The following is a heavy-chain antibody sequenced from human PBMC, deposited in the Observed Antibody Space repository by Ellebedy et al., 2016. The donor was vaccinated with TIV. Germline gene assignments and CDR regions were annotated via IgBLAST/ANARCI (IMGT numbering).Heavy chain of an antibody. J-gene: IGHJ4*02. CDR2: TSVSNGNT. CDR3: ARSFGHSALPNFDY. D-gene: IGHD3/OR15-3a*01. CDR1: GYTFTSYG. Sequence: ASVKVSCKASGYTFTSYGISWVRQAPGQGLEWMGWTSVSNGNTNYIEELQGRVTMTTDTSTSTAYMELRSLKSDDTAVYFCARSFGHSALPNFDYWGQGTLVTVSS. V-gene: IGHV1-18*04.